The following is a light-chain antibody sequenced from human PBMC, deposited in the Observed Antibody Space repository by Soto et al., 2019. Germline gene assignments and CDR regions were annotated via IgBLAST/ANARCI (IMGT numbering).Light chain of an antibody. CDR2: AAS. CDR1: QSVSSSY. V-gene: IGKV3-20*01. J-gene: IGKJ2*01. CDR3: QQYGSSPRT. Sequence: ENVLTQSPGTLSLSPGERATLSCRAGQSVSSSYLAWYQQKPGQAPRLLIYAASSRASGIPDRFSGSGSGTDFTLTISRLEPEDFAVYYRQQYGSSPRTFGQGTKLEI.